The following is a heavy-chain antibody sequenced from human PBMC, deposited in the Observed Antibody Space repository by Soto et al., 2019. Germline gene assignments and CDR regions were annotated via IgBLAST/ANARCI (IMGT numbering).Heavy chain of an antibody. J-gene: IGHJ5*02. D-gene: IGHD3-22*01. CDR3: ARAYDCSGYYGCFDP. V-gene: IGHV4-4*07. CDR1: GGSISSYY. Sequence: PSETLSLTCTVSGGSISSYYWCWIRQPAGKGLEWIGRIYTSGSTNYNPSLKSRVTMSVDTSKNYFSLKLSSVTAAATAGYYCARAYDCSGYYGCFDPWGQGTLVTVSS. CDR2: IYTSGST.